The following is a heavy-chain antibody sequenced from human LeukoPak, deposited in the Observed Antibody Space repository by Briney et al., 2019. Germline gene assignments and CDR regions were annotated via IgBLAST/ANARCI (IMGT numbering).Heavy chain of an antibody. D-gene: IGHD2-2*01. V-gene: IGHV3-48*03. CDR3: ARPLRSRSAFDI. Sequence: GGSLRLSCAASGFTFSSFEMHWVRQAPGKGLEWVSYINSSGSTIYYAESVKGRLTISRDKAKTSLYLQMNRLRAEDTAVYCCARPLRSRSAFDIWGQGTMVSVYS. CDR2: INSSGSTI. CDR1: GFTFSSFE. J-gene: IGHJ3*02.